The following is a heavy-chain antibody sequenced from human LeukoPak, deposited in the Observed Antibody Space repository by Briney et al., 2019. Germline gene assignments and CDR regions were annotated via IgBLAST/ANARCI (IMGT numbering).Heavy chain of an antibody. CDR3: ARDPPLYYDSSGTFDY. Sequence: GSLRLSCAASGFTFSSYSMNWVRQAPGKGLEWVSYISSSSTIYYADSVKGRFTISRDNAKNSLYLQMNSLRDEDTAVYYCARDPPLYYDSSGTFDYWGQGTLVTVSS. J-gene: IGHJ4*02. CDR2: ISSSSTI. CDR1: GFTFSSYS. V-gene: IGHV3-48*02. D-gene: IGHD3-22*01.